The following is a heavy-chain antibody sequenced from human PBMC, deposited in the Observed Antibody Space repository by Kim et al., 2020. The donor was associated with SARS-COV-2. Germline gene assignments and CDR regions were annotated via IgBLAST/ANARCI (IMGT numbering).Heavy chain of an antibody. CDR1: GGSISSGGYY. D-gene: IGHD3-10*01. J-gene: IGHJ4*02. V-gene: IGHV4-31*03. Sequence: SETLSLTCTVSGGSISSGGYYWSWIRQHPGKGLEWIGYIYYSGSTYYNPSLKSRVTISVDTSKNQFSLKLSSVTAADTAVYYCARSPGVLWFGEMHPYYFDCWGEGTLVTDSS. CDR3: ARSPGVLWFGEMHPYYFDC. CDR2: IYYSGST.